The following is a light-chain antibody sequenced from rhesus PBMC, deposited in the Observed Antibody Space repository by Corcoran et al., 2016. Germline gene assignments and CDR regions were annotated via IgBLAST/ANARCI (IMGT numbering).Light chain of an antibody. CDR3: HQYDDWNS. CDR2: YVS. CDR1: QSVSSN. Sequence: EIVMTQSPATLSLSPGERATLSCRASQSVSSNLAWYQQKTGQAPRLLIYYVSHRATGLPDRFRGRGSGTDFPLTISSLEPEDVGVYYCHQYDDWNSFGQGTKVEIK. V-gene: IGKV3-35*01. J-gene: IGKJ2*01.